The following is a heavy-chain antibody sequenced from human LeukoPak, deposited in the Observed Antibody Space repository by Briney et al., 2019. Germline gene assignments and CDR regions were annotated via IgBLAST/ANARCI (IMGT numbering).Heavy chain of an antibody. CDR1: GFSFSSYS. CDR3: VALWFGPGDP. V-gene: IGHV3-21*06. Sequence: GGSLRLSCAASGFSFSSYSMNWVRQAPGKGLEWVSYITSSSSHQYYADSVKGRFTISRDNVKSSVYPQMNSLRPEDTAVYYCVALWFGPGDPWGQGTLVTVSS. J-gene: IGHJ5*02. D-gene: IGHD3-10*01. CDR2: ITSSSSHQ.